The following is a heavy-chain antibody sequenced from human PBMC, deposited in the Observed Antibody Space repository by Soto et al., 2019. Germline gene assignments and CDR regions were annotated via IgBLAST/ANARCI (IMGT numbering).Heavy chain of an antibody. Sequence: PGGSLRLSRAASGFTFSSYGMHWVRQAPGKGLEWVAVIWYDGSNKYYADSVKGRFTISRDNSKNTLYLQMNSLRAEDTAVYYCAREKGRQNAFDIWGQGTMVTVSS. J-gene: IGHJ3*02. V-gene: IGHV3-33*01. CDR1: GFTFSSYG. CDR2: IWYDGSNK. CDR3: AREKGRQNAFDI.